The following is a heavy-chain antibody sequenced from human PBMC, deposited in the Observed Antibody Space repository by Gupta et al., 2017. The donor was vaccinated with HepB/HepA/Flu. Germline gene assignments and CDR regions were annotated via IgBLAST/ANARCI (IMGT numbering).Heavy chain of an antibody. J-gene: IGHJ6*02. CDR3: AKATTMGDVGYDSGMDV. CDR1: GFHFDVYA. Sequence: EVQLVASGGGLVQPGWSLRLSCAAHGFHFDVYAMPWVRHAPGEGLEWVSGISWNSGRVGYADSVRGRFTISRDNAKNSLYLQMNSLIADDTALYYCAKATTMGDVGYDSGMDVWGQGTTVTVSS. V-gene: IGHV3-9*01. CDR2: ISWNSGRV. D-gene: IGHD3-10*01.